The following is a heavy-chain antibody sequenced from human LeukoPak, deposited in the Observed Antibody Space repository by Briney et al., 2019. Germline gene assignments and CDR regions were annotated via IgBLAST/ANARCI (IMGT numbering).Heavy chain of an antibody. CDR1: GGSISSYY. CDR3: ARGHLDY. CDR2: IYYSGST. J-gene: IGHJ4*02. Sequence: SETLSLTCTVSGGSISSYYWSWIRQPPGKELEWIGYIYYSGSTNYNPSLKSRVTISVDTSKNQFSLKLSSVTAADTAVYYCARGHLDYWGQGTLVTVSS. V-gene: IGHV4-59*12.